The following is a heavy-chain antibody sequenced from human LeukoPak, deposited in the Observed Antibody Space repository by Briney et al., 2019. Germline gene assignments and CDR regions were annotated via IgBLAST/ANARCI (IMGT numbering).Heavy chain of an antibody. CDR3: AREEHFGGSDGFRFDP. D-gene: IGHD3-10*01. Sequence: PSETLSLTCAVYGGSFSGYYWSWIRQPPGKGLEWIGEINHSGSTNYNPSLKSRVTISVDTSKNQFSLKLSSVTAADTAVYYCAREEHFGGSDGFRFDPWGQGTLVTVSS. V-gene: IGHV4-34*01. CDR1: GGSFSGYY. J-gene: IGHJ5*02. CDR2: INHSGST.